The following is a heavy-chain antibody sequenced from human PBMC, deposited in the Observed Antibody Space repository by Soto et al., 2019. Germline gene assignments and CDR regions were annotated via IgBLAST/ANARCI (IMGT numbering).Heavy chain of an antibody. CDR3: ASRLDSSGGSCFGY. CDR2: INHSGST. V-gene: IGHV4-34*01. J-gene: IGHJ4*02. CDR1: GGSFSGYY. D-gene: IGHD2-15*01. Sequence: SETLSLTCAVYGGSFSGYYWSWIRQPPGKGLEWIGEINHSGSTNYNPSLKSRVTISVDTSKNQFSLKLSSVTAADTAVYYCASRLDSSGGSCFGYWGQGTLVTVSS.